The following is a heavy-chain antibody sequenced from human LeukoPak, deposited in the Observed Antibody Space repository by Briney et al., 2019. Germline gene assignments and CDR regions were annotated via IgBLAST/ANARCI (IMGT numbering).Heavy chain of an antibody. J-gene: IGHJ4*02. V-gene: IGHV1-18*04. CDR1: GYTFTSYG. D-gene: IGHD3-10*01. CDR2: ISAYNGNT. Sequence: ASVKVSCKASGYTFTSYGISWVRQAPGQELEWMGWISAYNGNTNYAQKLQGRVTMTTDTSTSTAYMELRSLRSDDTAVYYCARDLTMVRGVIRYYIDYWGQGTLVTVSS. CDR3: ARDLTMVRGVIRYYIDY.